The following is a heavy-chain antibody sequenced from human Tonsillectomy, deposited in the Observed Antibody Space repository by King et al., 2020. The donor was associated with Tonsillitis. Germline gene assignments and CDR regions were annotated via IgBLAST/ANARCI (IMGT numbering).Heavy chain of an antibody. CDR1: GHIITELS. V-gene: IGHV1-24*01. CDR3: ATDSPPYRRSFDYFDH. D-gene: IGHD1-26*01. Sequence: VQLVQSGAEVKKPGASVKVSCKVSGHIITELSMHWVRQAPGKGLEWMGGFDPEDGETIYAQKFQGRVTMTEDTSTDTAYMELSSLRSEDTAVYYCATDSPPYRRSFDYFDHWGQGTLVTVSS. CDR2: FDPEDGET. J-gene: IGHJ4*02.